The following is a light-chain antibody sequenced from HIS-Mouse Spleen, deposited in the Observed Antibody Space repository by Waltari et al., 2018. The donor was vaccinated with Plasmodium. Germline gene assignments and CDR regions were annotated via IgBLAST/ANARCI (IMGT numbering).Light chain of an antibody. CDR3: QQYNSYPIA. Sequence: DIQMTQSPSSLPASVGDRVTITCRARQGISNYLAWLQQKPGKAPKSLIYAASRLQSGVPSKFSGSGSGTDFTLAISSLQPEDFATDCCQQYNSYPIAFGQGTRLEIK. V-gene: IGKV1-16*02. CDR1: QGISNY. J-gene: IGKJ5*01. CDR2: AAS.